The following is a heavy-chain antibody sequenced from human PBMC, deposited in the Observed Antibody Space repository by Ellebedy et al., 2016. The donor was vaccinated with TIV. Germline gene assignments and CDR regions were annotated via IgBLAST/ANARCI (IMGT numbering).Heavy chain of an antibody. D-gene: IGHD2-15*01. CDR2: IYYRGST. J-gene: IGHJ5*02. Sequence: SETLSLXXTVSGGSISSGGYYWSWIRQHPGKGLEWIAYIYYRGSTYYNPSLKSRVTISVDTSKNQFSLKLSSVTAADTAVYYCARGGVLAAGRIDPWGQGTLVTVSS. V-gene: IGHV4-31*03. CDR1: GGSISSGGYY. CDR3: ARGGVLAAGRIDP.